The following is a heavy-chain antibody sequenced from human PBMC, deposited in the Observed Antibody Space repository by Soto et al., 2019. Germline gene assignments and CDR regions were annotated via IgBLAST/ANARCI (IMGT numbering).Heavy chain of an antibody. CDR3: AKDLRAGSGYDFDY. J-gene: IGHJ4*02. V-gene: IGHV3-23*01. D-gene: IGHD5-12*01. CDR1: GFTFTSYS. Sequence: EVQLLQSGGGLVQPGGSLRLSCAASGFTFTSYSMTWVRQTPGKGLEWVAAVNPGGYSTYYADSVKGRFTISRDNSNKTLYLQMNSLRAEDKDVYYCAKDLRAGSGYDFDYRDQGTLVTVSS. CDR2: VNPGGYST.